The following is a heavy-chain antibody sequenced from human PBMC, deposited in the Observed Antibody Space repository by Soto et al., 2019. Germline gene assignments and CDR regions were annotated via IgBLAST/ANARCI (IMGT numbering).Heavy chain of an antibody. CDR3: ARGRGTIFGVVPHDYYMDV. V-gene: IGHV1-69*06. J-gene: IGHJ6*03. D-gene: IGHD3-3*01. CDR2: IIPIFGTA. CDR1: GGTFSSYA. Sequence: GASVKVSCKASGGTFSSYAISWVRQAPGQGLEWMGGIIPIFGTANYAQKFQGRVTISVDTSKNQFSLKLSSVTAADTAVYYCARGRGTIFGVVPHDYYMDVWGKGTTVTVSS.